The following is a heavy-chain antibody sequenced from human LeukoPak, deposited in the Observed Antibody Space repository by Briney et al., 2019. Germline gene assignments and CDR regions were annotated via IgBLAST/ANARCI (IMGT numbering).Heavy chain of an antibody. V-gene: IGHV3-21*01. CDR1: GFHFSTYG. CDR3: ARVWSGSGYDSLDY. D-gene: IGHD5-12*01. CDR2: ISSSSSYI. Sequence: GGSLRLSCAASGFHFSTYGMHWVRQAPGKGLEWVSSISSSSSYIYYADSVKGRFTISRDNAKNSLYLQMNSLRAEDTAVYYCARVWSGSGYDSLDYWGQGTLVTVSS. J-gene: IGHJ4*02.